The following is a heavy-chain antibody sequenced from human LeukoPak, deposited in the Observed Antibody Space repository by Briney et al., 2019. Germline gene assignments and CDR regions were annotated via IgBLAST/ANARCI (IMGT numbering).Heavy chain of an antibody. J-gene: IGHJ1*01. CDR2: IYSGGST. CDR1: GFTVSSNY. V-gene: IGHV3-53*01. CDR3: ASGSPTYYDFWSGYYNAEYFQH. Sequence: GGSLRLSCAAPGFTVSSNYMSWVRQAPGKGLEWVSVIYSGGSTYYADSVKGRFTISRDNSKNTLYLQMNSLGAEDTAVYYCASGSPTYYDFWSGYYNAEYFQHWGQGTLVTVSS. D-gene: IGHD3-3*01.